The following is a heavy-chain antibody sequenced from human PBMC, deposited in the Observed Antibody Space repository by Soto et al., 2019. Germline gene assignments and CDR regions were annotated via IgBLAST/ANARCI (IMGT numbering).Heavy chain of an antibody. CDR2: ISSAGTST. J-gene: IGHJ4*02. D-gene: IGHD1-26*01. Sequence: EVQLVESGGGLAQPGGSLRLSCVVSGFNFSDHWMHWVRQAPGKGLLWVSRISSAGTSTSHADSVKGRFTISRDNAKNTVYLQMNSLRVDDSAVYYCARVIKGGNYAPDYWGQGTLVTVSS. CDR1: GFNFSDHW. V-gene: IGHV3-74*01. CDR3: ARVIKGGNYAPDY.